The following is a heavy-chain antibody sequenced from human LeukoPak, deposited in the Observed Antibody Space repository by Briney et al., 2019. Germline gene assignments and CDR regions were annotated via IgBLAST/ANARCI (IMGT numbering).Heavy chain of an antibody. CDR3: ARLRYSGSYRGAFGY. CDR1: GGSISSSSYY. J-gene: IGHJ4*02. Sequence: SETLSLTCTVSGGSISSSSYYWGWIRQPPGKGLEWIGEINHSGSTNYNPSLKSRVTISVDTSKNQFSLKLSSVTAADTAVYYCARLRYSGSYRGAFGYWGQGTLVTVSS. CDR2: INHSGST. D-gene: IGHD1-26*01. V-gene: IGHV4-39*07.